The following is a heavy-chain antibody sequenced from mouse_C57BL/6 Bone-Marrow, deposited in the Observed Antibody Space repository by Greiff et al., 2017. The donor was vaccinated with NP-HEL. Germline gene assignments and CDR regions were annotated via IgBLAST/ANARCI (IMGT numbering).Heavy chain of an antibody. V-gene: IGHV1-63*01. Sequence: VQLHQSGAELVRPGTSVKMSCKASGYTFTNYWIGWAKQRPGHGLEWIGDIYPGGGYTNYNEKFKGKATLTADKSSSTAYLQFSSLTSEDSAIYYCARGAGSSYGAMDYWGQGTSVTVSS. D-gene: IGHD1-1*01. J-gene: IGHJ4*01. CDR3: ARGAGSSYGAMDY. CDR2: IYPGGGYT. CDR1: GYTFTNYW.